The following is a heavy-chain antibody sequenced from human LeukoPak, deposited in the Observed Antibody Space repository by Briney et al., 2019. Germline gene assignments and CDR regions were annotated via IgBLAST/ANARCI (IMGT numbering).Heavy chain of an antibody. CDR3: ARTPIYYYDSSGYSYFDY. CDR2: IIPIFGTA. V-gene: IGHV1-69*13. CDR1: GGTFSSYA. Sequence: ASVKVSCKASGGTFSSYANSWVRQAPGQGLEWMGGIIPIFGTANYAQKFQGRVTITADESTSTAYMELSSLRSEDTAVYYCARTPIYYYDSSGYSYFDYWGQGTLVTVSS. J-gene: IGHJ4*02. D-gene: IGHD3-22*01.